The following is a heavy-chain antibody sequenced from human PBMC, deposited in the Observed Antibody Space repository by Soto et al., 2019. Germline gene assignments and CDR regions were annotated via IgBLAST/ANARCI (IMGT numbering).Heavy chain of an antibody. D-gene: IGHD6-19*01. CDR1: GGSISSSNW. CDR2: IYHSGST. V-gene: IGHV4-4*02. Sequence: ASETLSLTCAVPGGSISSSNWWSWVRQPPGKGLAWIGEIYHSGSTNYNPSLKSRVTISVDKSKNQFSLKLSSVTAADTAVYYCARDDSSGWSVGAFDIWGQGTMVTVSS. CDR3: ARDDSSGWSVGAFDI. J-gene: IGHJ3*02.